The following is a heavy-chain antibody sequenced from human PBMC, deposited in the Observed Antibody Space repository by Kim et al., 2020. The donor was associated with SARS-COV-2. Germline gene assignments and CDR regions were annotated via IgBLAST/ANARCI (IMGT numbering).Heavy chain of an antibody. V-gene: IGHV1-8*01. Sequence: ASVKVSCKASGYTFTSYDINWVRQATGQGLEWMGWMNPNSGNTGYAQKFQGRVTMTRNTSISTAYMELSSLRSEDTAVYYCARGMYSGNHFDYWGQGTLVTVSS. CDR2: MNPNSGNT. J-gene: IGHJ4*02. CDR3: ARGMYSGNHFDY. D-gene: IGHD1-26*01. CDR1: GYTFTSYD.